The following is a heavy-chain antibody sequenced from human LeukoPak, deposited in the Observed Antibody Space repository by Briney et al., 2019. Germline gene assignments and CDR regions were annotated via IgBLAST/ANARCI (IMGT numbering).Heavy chain of an antibody. CDR2: IWYDGITN. D-gene: IGHD6-6*01. J-gene: IGHJ5*02. Sequence: GGSLRLSCAASGFTFSSYGMHWVRQAPGKGLEWVAVIWYDGITNYYADSVKGRFTISRDNSKNTLYLQMNSLRAEDTAVYYCTRDSTSRELQSWGRGTLVTVSS. CDR3: TRDSTSRELQS. V-gene: IGHV3-33*01. CDR1: GFTFSSYG.